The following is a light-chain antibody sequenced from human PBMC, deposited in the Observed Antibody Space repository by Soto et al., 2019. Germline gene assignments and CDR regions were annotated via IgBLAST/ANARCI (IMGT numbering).Light chain of an antibody. Sequence: DIQMTQSPSSLSASVGDRVTITCRASQSISSYLHWYQQKPGKAPKLLIYAASNLQSGVPSRFSASGSGTDFTLTLNSLQPEDFAVYYCQQQGRSWITFGQGTRLEI. CDR2: AAS. V-gene: IGKV1-39*01. CDR3: QQQGRSWIT. J-gene: IGKJ5*01. CDR1: QSISSY.